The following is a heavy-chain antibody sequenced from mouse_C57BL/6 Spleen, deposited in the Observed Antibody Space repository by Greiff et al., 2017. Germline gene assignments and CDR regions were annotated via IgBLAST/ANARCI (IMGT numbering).Heavy chain of an antibody. Sequence: QLQQPPPDLFPPFASFHISFNASFYTFTSYWITWVKQRPGQGLEWIGDIYPGSGSTNYNEKFKSKATLTVDTSTSTAYMQLSSLTSEDSAVYYCAIWDDVMDDWGQGTSVTVSS. CDR2: IYPGSGST. CDR3: AIWDDVMDD. J-gene: IGHJ4*01. CDR1: FYTFTSYW. D-gene: IGHD4-1*01. V-gene: IGHV1-55*01.